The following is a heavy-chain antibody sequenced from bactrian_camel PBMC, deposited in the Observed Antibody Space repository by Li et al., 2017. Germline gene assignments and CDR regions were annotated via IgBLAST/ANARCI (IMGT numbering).Heavy chain of an antibody. Sequence: HVQLVESGGGSMQAGGSLRLSCTGSGSTRNCMGWFRQAPGKEREAVTAIYTAGGRPFYADSVKGRFTVSRANAKNTLYLQMNSLKPEDTAMYYCAAECGPKVVVTVDFRYWGQGTQVTVS. CDR3: AAECGPKVVVTVDFRY. D-gene: IGHD2*01. J-gene: IGHJ6*01. V-gene: IGHV3S1*01. CDR2: IYTAGGRP. CDR1: GSTRNC.